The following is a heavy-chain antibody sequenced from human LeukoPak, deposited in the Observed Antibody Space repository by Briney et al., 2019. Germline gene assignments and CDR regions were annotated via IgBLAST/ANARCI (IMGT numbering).Heavy chain of an antibody. CDR3: TRDYGARDD. D-gene: IGHD4-17*01. J-gene: IGHJ4*02. V-gene: IGHV3-21*01. CDR2: ISSSGSYI. Sequence: GGSLRLSCAVSGFTFKSTFMNWIRQAPGKGLEWVSSISSSGSYIHYADSVKGRFTVSRDNDNDTLYLHMTGLSAEDSATYYCTRDYGARDDWGQGTLVTVSS. CDR1: GFTFKSTF.